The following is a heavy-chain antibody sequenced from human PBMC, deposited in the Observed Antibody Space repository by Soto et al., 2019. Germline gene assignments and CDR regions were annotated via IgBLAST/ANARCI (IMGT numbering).Heavy chain of an antibody. CDR3: ATSLVDTASYYYYYMDV. CDR1: GYTFTSYA. CDR2: INAGNGNT. J-gene: IGHJ6*03. D-gene: IGHD5-18*01. V-gene: IGHV1-3*01. Sequence: QVPLVQSGAEVKKPGASVKVSCKASGYTFTSYAMHWVRQAPGQRLEWMGWINAGNGNTKYSQKFQGRVTITRDTSASTAYMELSSLRSEDTAVYYCATSLVDTASYYYYYMDVWGKGTTVTVSS.